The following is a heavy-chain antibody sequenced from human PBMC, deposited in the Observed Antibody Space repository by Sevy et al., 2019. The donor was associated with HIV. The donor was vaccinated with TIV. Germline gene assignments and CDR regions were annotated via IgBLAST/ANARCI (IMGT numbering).Heavy chain of an antibody. J-gene: IGHJ4*02. CDR3: ARHGAWRFYFDF. CDR1: GGSMSSSDYF. V-gene: IGHV4-39*01. Sequence: SETLSLTCTVSGGSMSSSDYFWGWVRQPPGKGLEWIGSIYYNGDTYHSPSLKSRVTVAIDTSKNQFFLTLTSVTAADTAIYDGARHGAWRFYFDFWGQGALVTVSS. D-gene: IGHD3-16*01. CDR2: IYYNGDT.